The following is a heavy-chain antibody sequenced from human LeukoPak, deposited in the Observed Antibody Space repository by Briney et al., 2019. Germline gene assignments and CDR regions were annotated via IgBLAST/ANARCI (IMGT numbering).Heavy chain of an antibody. V-gene: IGHV3-23*01. D-gene: IGHD3-16*01. CDR3: AKDFRARGLPRGYFQH. CDR2: ISGSGGST. CDR1: GFTFSSYA. J-gene: IGHJ1*01. Sequence: GGSLRLSCAASGFTFSSYAMSWVRQAPGKGLEWVSAISGSGGSTYYADSVKGRFTISRDNSKNTLYLQMNSLRAEDTDVYYCAKDFRARGLPRGYFQHWGQGTLVTVSS.